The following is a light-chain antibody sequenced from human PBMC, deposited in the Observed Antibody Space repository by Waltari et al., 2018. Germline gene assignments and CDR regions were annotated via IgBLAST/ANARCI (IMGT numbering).Light chain of an antibody. CDR2: EAS. CDR3: MQTLRLPSFS. V-gene: IGKV2D-29*01. J-gene: IGKJ4*01. CDR1: ASLLRSDGKTY. Sequence: VVTQAPLHMSVTPGQPAPMSCKSSASLLRSDGKTYLYWYLHKPGQPPRLLIYEASKRFSGVPDRFSGSGSGTDFTLRISRVEAEDVGVYYCMQTLRLPSFSFGGGTKVEIK.